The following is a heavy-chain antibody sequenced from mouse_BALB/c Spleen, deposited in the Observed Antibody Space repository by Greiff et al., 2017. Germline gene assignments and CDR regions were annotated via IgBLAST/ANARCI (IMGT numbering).Heavy chain of an antibody. CDR3: ARADYDGYYHFAY. J-gene: IGHJ3*01. CDR1: GFTFSDYG. D-gene: IGHD2-3*01. Sequence: DVQLVESGGGLVQPGGSRKLSCAASGFTFSDYGMAWVRQAPGKGPEWVAFISNLAYSIYYADTVTGRFTISRENAKNTLYLEMSSLRSEDTAMYYCARADYDGYYHFAYWGQGTLVTVSA. CDR2: ISNLAYSI. V-gene: IGHV5-15*02.